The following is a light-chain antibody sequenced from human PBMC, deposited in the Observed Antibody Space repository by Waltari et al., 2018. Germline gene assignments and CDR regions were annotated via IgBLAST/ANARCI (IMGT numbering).Light chain of an antibody. Sequence: QSALTQPASVSGSPGQSISISCTGISSDVGGCIFVSWYQQHPGKAPNLMIYDVFNRPCGVFTRFSDVTSFNAASRAISGLQAEDDAVYYCCSYTASPPHVVFGGGSKVTVL. J-gene: IGLJ2*01. V-gene: IGLV2-14*03. CDR2: DVF. CDR1: SSDVGGCIF. CDR3: CSYTASPPHVV.